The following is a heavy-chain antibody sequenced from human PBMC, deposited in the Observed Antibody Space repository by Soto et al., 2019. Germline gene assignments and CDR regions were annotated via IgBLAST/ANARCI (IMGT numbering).Heavy chain of an antibody. D-gene: IGHD2-15*01. J-gene: IGHJ4*02. CDR2: VKSKTDGGTT. CDR1: GFTFSNAW. Sequence: EVQLVESGGGLVKPGGSLRLSCAASGFTFSNAWMSWVRQAPGKGLEWVGRVKSKTDGGTTDCAAPVKGRFTISRDDSQNTLYLQMNSLKTEDTAVYYCATVGGNHGALDYWGQGTLVTVSS. CDR3: ATVGGNHGALDY. V-gene: IGHV3-15*07.